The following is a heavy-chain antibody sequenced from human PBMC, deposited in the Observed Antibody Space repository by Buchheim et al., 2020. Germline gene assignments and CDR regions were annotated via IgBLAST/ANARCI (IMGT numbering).Heavy chain of an antibody. D-gene: IGHD3-16*02. CDR1: AFTFSSYG. J-gene: IGHJ6*02. V-gene: IGHV3-30*03. CDR2: TSYDGINE. Sequence: QVQLVESGGGVVQPGSSLRLSCAASAFTFSSYGMHWVRQAPGKGLEWVAVTSYDGINEYYSDSVKGRFTISRDNSKNTLYLQMNSLRAEDTAVYYCARDLHMITFGGVITYYGMDVWGQGTT. CDR3: ARDLHMITFGGVITYYGMDV.